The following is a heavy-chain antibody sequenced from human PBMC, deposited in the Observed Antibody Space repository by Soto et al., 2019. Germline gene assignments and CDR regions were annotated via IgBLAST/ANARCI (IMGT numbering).Heavy chain of an antibody. CDR3: AKNSGWFNT. CDR2: IDGSGGTT. D-gene: IGHD3-10*01. Sequence: EFQVLQSGGGLVQPGGSLTLSGAASGFPFSSTDMNWVRQAPGKGLEWVSTIDGSGGTTYYADSVKGRFTISRDNSINTVFLQMNSLRDDDTALYFCAKNSGWFNTWGQGALVTVSS. CDR1: GFPFSSTD. V-gene: IGHV3-23*01. J-gene: IGHJ5*02.